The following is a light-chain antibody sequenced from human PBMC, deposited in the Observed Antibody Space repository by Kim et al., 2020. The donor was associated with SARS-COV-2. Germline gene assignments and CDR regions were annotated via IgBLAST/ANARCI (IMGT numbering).Light chain of an antibody. Sequence: QGQTARITCSEDALPKQYAYWYQQKPGQAPVLVIYKDSERPSGIPERFSGSSSGTTVTLTISGVQAEDEADYYCQSADSSGTYEVFGGGTQLTVL. CDR2: KDS. CDR3: QSADSSGTYEV. V-gene: IGLV3-25*03. CDR1: ALPKQY. J-gene: IGLJ3*02.